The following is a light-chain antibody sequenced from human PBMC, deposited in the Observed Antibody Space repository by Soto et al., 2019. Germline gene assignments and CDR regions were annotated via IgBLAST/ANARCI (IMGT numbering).Light chain of an antibody. J-gene: IGLJ2*01. Sequence: QAVLTQPASVSGSPGQSITISCTGTSSDVGGYNYVSWYQQHPGKAPKLRIYDVSNRPSGVSNRFSDSKSGNTASLTISGLQAEDEADYYCSSYTSSSTKVFGGGTKLTVL. CDR2: DVS. CDR3: SSYTSSSTKV. V-gene: IGLV2-14*01. CDR1: SSDVGGYNY.